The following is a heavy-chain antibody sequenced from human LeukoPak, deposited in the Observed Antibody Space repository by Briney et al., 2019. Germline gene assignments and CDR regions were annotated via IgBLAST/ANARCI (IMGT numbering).Heavy chain of an antibody. CDR1: GYTFTSYY. V-gene: IGHV1-46*01. CDR3: ARDSPYSSSTHYFDY. Sequence: GASVKVSCKASGYTFTSYYMHWVRQAPGQGLEWMGIISPSGGSTSYAQKFQGRVTMTRDTSTSTVYMELSSLRSEDTAVYYRARDSPYSSSTHYFDYWGQGTLVTVSS. J-gene: IGHJ4*02. D-gene: IGHD6-13*01. CDR2: ISPSGGST.